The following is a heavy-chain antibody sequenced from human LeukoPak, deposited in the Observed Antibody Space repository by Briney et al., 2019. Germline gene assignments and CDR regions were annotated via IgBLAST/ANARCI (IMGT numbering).Heavy chain of an antibody. Sequence: GGSLRLSCAASGFTFSNAWMSWVRQAPGKGLEWVGRVKSKSDGGARDHVAPVKGRFTISRDDSKNMLYLQMNSLKIEDTAVYYCIRGFGESWGQGTLVTVS. D-gene: IGHD3-10*01. J-gene: IGHJ5*02. CDR2: VKSKSDGGAR. V-gene: IGHV3-15*01. CDR3: IRGFGES. CDR1: GFTFSNAW.